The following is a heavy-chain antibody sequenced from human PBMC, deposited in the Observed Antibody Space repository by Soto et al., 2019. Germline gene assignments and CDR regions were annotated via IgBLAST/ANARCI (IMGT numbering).Heavy chain of an antibody. V-gene: IGHV4-31*03. CDR2: IYYSGST. CDR1: GGSISSGGYY. J-gene: IGHJ5*02. Sequence: SETLSFACTVSGGSISSGGYYWSWIRQHPGKGLEWIGYIYYSGSTYYNPSLKSRVTISVDTSKNQFSLKLSSVTAADTAVYYCAREEWLSDHNWFDPWGQGTLVTVSS. D-gene: IGHD3-3*01. CDR3: AREEWLSDHNWFDP.